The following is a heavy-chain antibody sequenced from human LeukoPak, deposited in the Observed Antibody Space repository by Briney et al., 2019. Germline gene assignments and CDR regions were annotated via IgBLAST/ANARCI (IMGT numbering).Heavy chain of an antibody. Sequence: ASVKVSCKASGYTFTGYSIHWVRQAPGQGLEWMGWINLKSGGTNYAQKFQGRVTMTRDTPISTAYMELGRVTSDDTAVYYCARGTNYYDSSGYYLYYFEYWGQGTLVTVSS. V-gene: IGHV1-2*02. CDR1: GYTFTGYS. CDR2: INLKSGGT. CDR3: ARGTNYYDSSGYYLYYFEY. J-gene: IGHJ4*02. D-gene: IGHD3-22*01.